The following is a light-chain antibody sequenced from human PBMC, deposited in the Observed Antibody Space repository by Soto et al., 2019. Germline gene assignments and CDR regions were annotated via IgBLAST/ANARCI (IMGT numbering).Light chain of an antibody. V-gene: IGKV1-5*03. CDR1: QSISSW. CDR3: QQYNSYPWT. CDR2: EAS. Sequence: DIQMTQSPSTLSASVGDRVTITCRASQSISSWLAWYQQKPGKAPKLLIYEASSLESGVPPRFSGSGSGTEFTLTISSLQPDDFATYYCQQYNSYPWTFGQGTEVDIK. J-gene: IGKJ1*01.